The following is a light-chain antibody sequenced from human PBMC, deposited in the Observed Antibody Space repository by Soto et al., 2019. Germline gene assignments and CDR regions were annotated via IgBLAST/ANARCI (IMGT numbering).Light chain of an antibody. CDR3: QQSNITPLT. CDR1: HSISTF. CDR2: AAS. J-gene: IGKJ1*01. Sequence: DIQMTQSPSSLSASVGDRVTITCRASHSISTFLNWYQQKPGQAPNLLIYAASNLQSGVPSRFSGSGSGTDFTLTISSLRPEDFGTYYCQQSNITPLTFGQGTKVDIK. V-gene: IGKV1-39*01.